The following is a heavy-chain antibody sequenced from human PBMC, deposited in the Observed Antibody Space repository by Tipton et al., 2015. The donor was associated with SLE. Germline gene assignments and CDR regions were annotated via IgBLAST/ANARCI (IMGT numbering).Heavy chain of an antibody. Sequence: QLVQSGPEVKKPGESLKISCKDPGYSFSTYWIGWVRQMPGKGLEWMGIIYPGDSDTRYSPSFQGQVTISADKSISTAYLQWSSLQASDTGIYYCARHDGSGWCGGFDYWGQGTLVTVSS. CDR1: GYSFSTYW. J-gene: IGHJ4*02. D-gene: IGHD6-19*01. CDR2: IYPGDSDT. V-gene: IGHV5-51*01. CDR3: ARHDGSGWCGGFDY.